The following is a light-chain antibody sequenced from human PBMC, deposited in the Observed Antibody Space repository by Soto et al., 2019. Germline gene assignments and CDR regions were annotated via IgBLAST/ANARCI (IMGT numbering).Light chain of an antibody. CDR1: QSVSSN. CDR3: QQYGSSPRT. J-gene: IGKJ1*01. Sequence: TQYKDTLSVSPGERATLSCRASQSVSSNLAWYQQKPGQAPRLIIYGASTRATGIPDRFSGSGSGTDFTLTISRLEPEDFAVYYCQQYGSSPRTFGQGTKVDI. CDR2: GAS. V-gene: IGKV3-20*01.